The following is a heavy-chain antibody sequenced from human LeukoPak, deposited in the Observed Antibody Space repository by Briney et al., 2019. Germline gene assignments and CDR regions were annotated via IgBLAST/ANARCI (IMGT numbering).Heavy chain of an antibody. D-gene: IGHD6-19*01. J-gene: IGHJ5*02. CDR1: GGTFSSYA. CDR2: IIPIFGTA. Sequence: PVKVSCKASGGTFSSYAISWVRQAPGQGLEWMGGIIPIFGTANYAQKFQGRVTITADESTSTAYMELSSLRSEDTAVYYCARGLPAGALNWFDPWGQGTLVTVSS. CDR3: ARGLPAGALNWFDP. V-gene: IGHV1-69*01.